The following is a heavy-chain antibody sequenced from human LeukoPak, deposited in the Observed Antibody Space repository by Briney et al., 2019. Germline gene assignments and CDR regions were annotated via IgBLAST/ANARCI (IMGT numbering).Heavy chain of an antibody. J-gene: IGHJ4*02. CDR3: VKRSGYNYGYFDS. V-gene: IGHV3-30*02. CDR2: IRYDGSNK. D-gene: IGHD5-18*01. CDR1: GFTFNNYA. Sequence: GGSLRLSCTTSGFTFNNYALTWVRQAPGKGLEWVAFIRYDGSNKYYADSVKGRFTISRDNSKNTLYLQMNSLRAEDTAIYYCVKRSGYNYGYFDSWGREPWSPSPQ.